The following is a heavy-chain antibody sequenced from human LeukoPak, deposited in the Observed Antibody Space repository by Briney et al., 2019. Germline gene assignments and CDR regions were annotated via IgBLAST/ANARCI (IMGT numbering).Heavy chain of an antibody. CDR3: ARGPQVGAFDL. D-gene: IGHD1-26*01. V-gene: IGHV1-69*01. J-gene: IGHJ3*01. CDR2: IIPIFGTA. Sequence: SVKVSCKASGGMFSSYAISWVRQAPGQGLEWMGGIIPIFGTANYEQKHQGRGTITADESTSTAYMQLSSLRSDDTAVYYCARGPQVGAFDLWGQGAMVTVSS. CDR1: GGMFSSYA.